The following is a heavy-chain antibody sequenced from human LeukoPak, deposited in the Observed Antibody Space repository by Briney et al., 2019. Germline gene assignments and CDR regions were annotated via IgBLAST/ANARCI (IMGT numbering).Heavy chain of an antibody. CDR1: GFTFTTYG. CDR2: IGGSGGSR. D-gene: IGHD3-22*01. J-gene: IGHJ4*02. Sequence: GGSLRLSCSASGFTFTTYGMNWVRQAPGKGLEWVSGIGGSGGSRYYADSVKGRFTIARDNAKNSLYLQMNSLRAEDTALYYCAREKPFYDSSGYYYPIAFDYWGQGTLVTVSS. CDR3: AREKPFYDSSGYYYPIAFDY. V-gene: IGHV3-23*01.